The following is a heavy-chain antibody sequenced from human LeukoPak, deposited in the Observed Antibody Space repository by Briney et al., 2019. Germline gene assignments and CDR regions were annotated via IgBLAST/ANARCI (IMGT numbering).Heavy chain of an antibody. V-gene: IGHV3-66*01. D-gene: IGHD3-16*01. CDR2: IYSDGST. CDR3: ARESEGAALDY. Sequence: GGSLRLSCAASGFTVSSNYMTWVRQAPGKGLEWVSVIYSDGSTYYADSVRGRFTISRDNSKNTLYVQMNSLRAEDTAVYYCARESEGAALDYWGQGTQVTVSS. J-gene: IGHJ4*02. CDR1: GFTVSSNY.